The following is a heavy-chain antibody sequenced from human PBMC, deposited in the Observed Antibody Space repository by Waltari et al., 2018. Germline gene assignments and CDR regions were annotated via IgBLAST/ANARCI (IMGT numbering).Heavy chain of an antibody. CDR3: AKDSGWYSFGVFDY. D-gene: IGHD6-19*01. J-gene: IGHJ4*02. CDR1: GFTFSSYA. V-gene: IGHV3-23*01. Sequence: EVQLLESGGGLVQPGGSLRLSCATSGFTFSSYAMSWVRQAPGKGVEWVSSMGCNFGRTYDADSVEGRFIISRDKSNNTLYLEMNSLRAEDTAIYYCAKDSGWYSFGVFDYWGQGTLVTVSS. CDR2: MGCNFGRT.